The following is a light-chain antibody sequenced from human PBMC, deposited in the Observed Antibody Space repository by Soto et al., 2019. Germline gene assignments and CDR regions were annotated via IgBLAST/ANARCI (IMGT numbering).Light chain of an antibody. Sequence: QCSVAQPASVSGSPGQSITISCTGTSSDVGSYNLVSWYQQHPGKAPKLMIYEGSKRPSGVSNRFSGSKSGNTASLTISGLQDEDEADYYCCSYAGSSTFVFGTGTKVTV. CDR1: SSDVGSYNL. CDR2: EGS. J-gene: IGLJ1*01. V-gene: IGLV2-23*03. CDR3: CSYAGSSTFV.